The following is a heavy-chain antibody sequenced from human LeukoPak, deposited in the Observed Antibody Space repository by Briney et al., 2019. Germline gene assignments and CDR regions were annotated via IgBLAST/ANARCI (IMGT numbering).Heavy chain of an antibody. V-gene: IGHV4-34*12. Sequence: SETLSLTCAVYGGSFTGYYWSWIRQPPGKGLEYIGEIFHTGSTNYNPSLKSRVTISLDMSKKQFSLKLSSVTAADTAVYYCARHRRAFDIWGQGTMVTVSS. CDR1: GGSFTGYY. CDR3: ARHRRAFDI. CDR2: IFHTGST. J-gene: IGHJ3*02.